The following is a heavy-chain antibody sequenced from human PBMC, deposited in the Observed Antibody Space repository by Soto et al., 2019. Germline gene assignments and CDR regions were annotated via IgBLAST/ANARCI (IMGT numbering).Heavy chain of an antibody. CDR3: AKGRGGSGSLTPRVDC. CDR2: ISGGGDTT. Sequence: EVQLLESGGGLVQPGGSLRLSCAASGFTFNNYAMTWVRQAPGKGLEWVSAISGGGDTTSYADSVKGRFTVSRDGSKNTLYLHMSSLRAEDTALYYCAKGRGGSGSLTPRVDCWGQGTLVTVDS. CDR1: GFTFNNYA. V-gene: IGHV3-23*01. J-gene: IGHJ4*02. D-gene: IGHD3-10*01.